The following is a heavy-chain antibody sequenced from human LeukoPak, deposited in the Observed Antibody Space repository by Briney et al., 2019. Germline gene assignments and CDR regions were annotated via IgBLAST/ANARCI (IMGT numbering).Heavy chain of an antibody. J-gene: IGHJ6*02. CDR2: IYYSGST. CDR1: GGSLSSYY. V-gene: IGHV4-59*01. D-gene: IGHD3-3*01. CDR3: VRSGYYNPFNYYYGMDV. Sequence: SETLSLTCTVSGGSLSSYYWSRIRQPPGKGLEWSGYIYYSGSTNYNPSLKSRVTISVDTSKNQFSLKLCSVTAADTAVYYCVRSGYYNPFNYYYGMDVWGQGTTVTVFS.